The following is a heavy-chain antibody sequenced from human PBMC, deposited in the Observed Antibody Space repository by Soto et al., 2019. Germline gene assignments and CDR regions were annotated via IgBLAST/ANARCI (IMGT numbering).Heavy chain of an antibody. D-gene: IGHD1-1*01. CDR2: IGGSGANT. Sequence: GGSLRLSCAACGFTFNMYAMSWVRQAPGKGLEWVSGIGGSGANTYYADFVKGRFTISRDNSKNTLYLQMDSLRAEDTAIYYCARTITGYFWAGAYWGQGTLVTVSS. CDR3: ARTITGYFWAGAY. J-gene: IGHJ4*02. V-gene: IGHV3-23*01. CDR1: GFTFNMYA.